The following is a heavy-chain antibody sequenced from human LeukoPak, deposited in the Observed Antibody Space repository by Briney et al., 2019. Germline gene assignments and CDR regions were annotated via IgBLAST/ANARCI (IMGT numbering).Heavy chain of an antibody. CDR2: ISYDGSNK. V-gene: IGHV3-30-3*01. J-gene: IGHJ3*01. CDR1: GFTFSSYA. Sequence: GRSLRLSCAASGFTFSSYAMHWVRQAPGKGLEWVAVISYDGSNKYYADSVEGRFTISRDNSKNTLYLQMNSLRAEDTAVYYCARVVAWGQGTMVTVSS. CDR3: ARVVA.